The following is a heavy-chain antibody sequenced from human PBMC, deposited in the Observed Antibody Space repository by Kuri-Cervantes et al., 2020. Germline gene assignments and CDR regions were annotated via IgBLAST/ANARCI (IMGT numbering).Heavy chain of an antibody. D-gene: IGHD6-13*01. Sequence: GGSLRLSCAAPGFTFSSYDMHWVRQATGKGLEWVSAIGTAGDTYYPGSVKGRFTISRENAKNSLYPQMSSLRAGDTAVYYCARGGAAGTGYWFDPWGQGTLVTVSS. CDR3: ARGGAAGTGYWFDP. CDR1: GFTFSSYD. J-gene: IGHJ5*02. V-gene: IGHV3-13*01. CDR2: IGTAGDT.